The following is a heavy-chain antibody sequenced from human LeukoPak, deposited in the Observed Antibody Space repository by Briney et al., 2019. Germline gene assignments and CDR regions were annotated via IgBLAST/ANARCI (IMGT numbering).Heavy chain of an antibody. V-gene: IGHV3-7*01. CDR1: GFTFSNYW. D-gene: IGHD4-23*01. CDR3: AKNRWYSFDY. Sequence: GGSLRLSCAASGFTFSNYWMSWVRQAPGKGPEWVANIKRDGSEKYYVDFLKGRFTISRDNAKNSLYLQMNSLRAEDTAVYYCAKNRWYSFDYWGQGILVTVSS. J-gene: IGHJ4*02. CDR2: IKRDGSEK.